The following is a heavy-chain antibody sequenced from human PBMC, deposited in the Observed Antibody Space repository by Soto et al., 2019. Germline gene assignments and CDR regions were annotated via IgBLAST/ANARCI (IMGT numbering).Heavy chain of an antibody. D-gene: IGHD5-18*01. Sequence: SETLSLTCAVYGGSFSGYYWSWIRQPPGKGLEWIGEINHSGSTNYNPSLKSRVTISVDTSKNQFSLKLSSVTAADTAVYYCASWNTGYSYGLDYWGQGTLVTVSS. CDR2: INHSGST. J-gene: IGHJ4*02. V-gene: IGHV4-34*01. CDR1: GGSFSGYY. CDR3: ASWNTGYSYGLDY.